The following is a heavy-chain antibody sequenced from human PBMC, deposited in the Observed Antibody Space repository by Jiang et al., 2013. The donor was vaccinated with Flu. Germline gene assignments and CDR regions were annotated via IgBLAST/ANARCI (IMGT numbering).Heavy chain of an antibody. V-gene: IGHV4-39*01. CDR3: ARQGYSSGWYYNFDP. CDR2: IYYSGST. Sequence: KPSETLSLSCSVSGGSISSSSHYWGWIRQPPGKGLEWIGSIYYSGSTYYNPSLKSRVTMSVDTSKNQFSLNLTSVTAADTALYFCARQGYSSGWYYNFDPWGQGTLVTVSS. D-gene: IGHD6-19*01. J-gene: IGHJ5*02. CDR1: GGSISSSSHY.